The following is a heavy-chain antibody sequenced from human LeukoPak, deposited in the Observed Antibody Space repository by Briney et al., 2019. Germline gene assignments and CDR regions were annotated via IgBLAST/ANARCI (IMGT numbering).Heavy chain of an antibody. V-gene: IGHV3-66*01. D-gene: IGHD5-18*01. Sequence: GGSLRLSCASSGFTVSSNNMNWVRQAPGKGLEWVSVICTCGNTFYADSVKGRFTISRDNSKNSLYLQMNSLRAEDMAVYYCAREDGLTAPFDYWGQGTLVTVSS. J-gene: IGHJ4*02. CDR2: ICTCGNT. CDR1: GFTVSSNN. CDR3: AREDGLTAPFDY.